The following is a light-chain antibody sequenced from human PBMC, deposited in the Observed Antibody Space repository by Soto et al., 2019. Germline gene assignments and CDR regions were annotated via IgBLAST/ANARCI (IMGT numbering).Light chain of an antibody. Sequence: SALTQPASVSGSPGQSITISCTGTSSVVGSYNLVSWYQQHPGKAPKLMIYEVSKRPSGVSNRFSGSKSGNTASLTISGLQAEDEADYFCCSYAGTVAYVFGTGTKVTVL. V-gene: IGLV2-23*02. CDR1: SSVVGSYNL. CDR3: CSYAGTVAYV. CDR2: EVS. J-gene: IGLJ1*01.